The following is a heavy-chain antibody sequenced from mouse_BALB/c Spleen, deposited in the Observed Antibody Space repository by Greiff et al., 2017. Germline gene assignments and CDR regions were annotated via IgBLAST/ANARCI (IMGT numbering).Heavy chain of an antibody. Sequence: QVQLQQSGAELARPGASVKMSCKASGYTFTSYTMHWVKQRPGQGLEWIGYINPSSGYTNYNQKFKDKATLTADKSSSTAYMQLSSLTSEDSAVYYCASLIPPMITTSWFAYWGQGTLVTVSA. CDR2: INPSSGYT. J-gene: IGHJ3*01. CDR1: GYTFTSYT. V-gene: IGHV1-4*01. CDR3: ASLIPPMITTSWFAY. D-gene: IGHD2-4*01.